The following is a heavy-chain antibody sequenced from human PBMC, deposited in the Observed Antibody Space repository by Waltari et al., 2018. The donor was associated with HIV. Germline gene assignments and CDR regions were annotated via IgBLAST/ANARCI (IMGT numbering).Heavy chain of an antibody. D-gene: IGHD1-26*01. CDR3: ARGRGSYSLDY. CDR1: GYTLPKHA. Sequence: QVQLVQSGAAVKKPGASVTVSCKASGYTLPKHAIHWVRQAPGQRLEWMGWSNAGNGDTKYSQEFQGRVTITRDTSASTAYMELSSLRSEDMTVYYCARGRGSYSLDYWGQGTLVTVSS. J-gene: IGHJ4*02. CDR2: SNAGNGDT. V-gene: IGHV1-3*02.